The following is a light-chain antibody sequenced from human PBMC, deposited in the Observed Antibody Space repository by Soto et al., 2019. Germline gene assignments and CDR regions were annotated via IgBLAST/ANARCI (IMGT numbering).Light chain of an antibody. Sequence: QSVLTQPASVSGSPGQSITIPCTGTSSDVGGYNYVSWFQHRPGKAPKLMIYEVSNRPSGVPNRFSASKSGNTASLTISGLQAEDEAYYFCSSYTDSGSLYVFGTGTKVTVL. V-gene: IGLV2-14*01. CDR2: EVS. J-gene: IGLJ1*01. CDR1: SSDVGGYNY. CDR3: SSYTDSGSLYV.